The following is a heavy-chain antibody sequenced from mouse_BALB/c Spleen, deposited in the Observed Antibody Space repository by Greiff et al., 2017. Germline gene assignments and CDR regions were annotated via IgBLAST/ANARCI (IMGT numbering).Heavy chain of an antibody. CDR3: ASSSGKYGLAY. V-gene: IGHV5-17*02. CDR2: ISRDSSSI. CDR1: GFTFSSFE. D-gene: IGHD2-1*01. J-gene: IGHJ3*01. Sequence: EVQGVESGGGLVQPGGSRKLSCAASGFTFSSFEMYWVRQAPEKGLEWVAYISRDSSSIDYAHTVKGRSTISRDNPKNTLFLQMTSLRSEDTAMYYCASSSGKYGLAYWGQGTLVTVSA.